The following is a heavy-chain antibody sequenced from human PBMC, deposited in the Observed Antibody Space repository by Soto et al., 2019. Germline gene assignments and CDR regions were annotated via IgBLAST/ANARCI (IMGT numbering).Heavy chain of an antibody. Sequence: EVQLVESGGGLIQPGGSLRLSCAASGFTVSNNYMTWVRQAPGKGLEWVSFIFSGGTTDYAASVKGRFTISRDTSKNTLYLQMNSLRAEETAVYYCARDQGPTAYWGQGTLVTVSS. J-gene: IGHJ4*02. V-gene: IGHV3-53*01. CDR1: GFTVSNNY. CDR3: ARDQGPTAY. CDR2: IFSGGTT. D-gene: IGHD4-17*01.